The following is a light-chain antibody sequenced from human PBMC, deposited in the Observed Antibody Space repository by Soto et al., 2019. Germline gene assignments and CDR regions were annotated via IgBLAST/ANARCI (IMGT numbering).Light chain of an antibody. CDR3: QQYFDWPPIT. Sequence: EIVLTQPPATLSVSPGEGVTLSCRASQLFSSNLAWYQRRPGQAPRLLIYGSSTRATGVPARFSGSASGTEFTLTISSLQSEDFAVYYCQQYFDWPPITFGPGTRLEI. V-gene: IGKV3-15*01. CDR2: GSS. J-gene: IGKJ5*01. CDR1: QLFSSN.